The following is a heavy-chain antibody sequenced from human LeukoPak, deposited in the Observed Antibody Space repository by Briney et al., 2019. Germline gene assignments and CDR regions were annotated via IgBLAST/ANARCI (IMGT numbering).Heavy chain of an antibody. CDR2: INHSGST. J-gene: IGHJ1*01. CDR1: GGSFSGYY. D-gene: IGHD2-2*02. Sequence: SETLSLTCAVYGGSFSGYYWSWIRQPPGKGLEWIGEINHSGSTNYNPSLKSRVTISVDTSKNQFSLKLSSVTAADTAVYYCARDRHRRYCSSTSCYRPQYFQHWGQGTLVTVSS. V-gene: IGHV4-34*01. CDR3: ARDRHRRYCSSTSCYRPQYFQH.